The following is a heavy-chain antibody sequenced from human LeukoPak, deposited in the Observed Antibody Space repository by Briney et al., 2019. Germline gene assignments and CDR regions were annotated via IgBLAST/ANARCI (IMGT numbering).Heavy chain of an antibody. CDR1: GFTFSSYA. D-gene: IGHD6-13*01. Sequence: GGSLRLSCAASGFTFSSYAMSWVRQAPGKGLEWVSGISGSGDNTYYADSVKGRFTISRDNSKNTLYVQVNSLRAEDTAVFYCARDQQLARFDYWGQGTLVTVSS. CDR2: ISGSGDNT. V-gene: IGHV3-23*01. CDR3: ARDQQLARFDY. J-gene: IGHJ4*02.